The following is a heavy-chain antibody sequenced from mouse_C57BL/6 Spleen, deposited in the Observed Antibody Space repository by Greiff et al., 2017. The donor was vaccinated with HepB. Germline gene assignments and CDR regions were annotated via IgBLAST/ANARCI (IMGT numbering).Heavy chain of an antibody. V-gene: IGHV1-50*01. CDR2: IDPSDSYT. J-gene: IGHJ1*03. Sequence: QVQLQQPGAELVKPGASVKLSCKASGYTFTSYWMQWVKQRPGQGLEWIGEIDPSDSYTNYNQKFKGKATLTVDTSSSTAYMQLSSLTSEDSAVYYCARKGGYYGSRYFDVWGTGTTVTVSS. CDR3: ARKGGYYGSRYFDV. D-gene: IGHD1-1*01. CDR1: GYTFTSYW.